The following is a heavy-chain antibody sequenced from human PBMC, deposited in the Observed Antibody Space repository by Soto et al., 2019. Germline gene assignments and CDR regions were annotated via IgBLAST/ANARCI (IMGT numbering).Heavy chain of an antibody. CDR1: GLTFSSYA. CDR2: ISGSDDST. J-gene: IGHJ4*02. Sequence: PGGSLRLSCAASGLTFSSYAMSWVRQAPGKGLEWVSVISGSDDSTYYADSVNGRFTISRDNSKNTLYLQMNRLRAEDTAVYYCAKRSSSSTFDYWGQRTLVTVSS. V-gene: IGHV3-23*01. CDR3: AKRSSSSTFDY. D-gene: IGHD6-6*01.